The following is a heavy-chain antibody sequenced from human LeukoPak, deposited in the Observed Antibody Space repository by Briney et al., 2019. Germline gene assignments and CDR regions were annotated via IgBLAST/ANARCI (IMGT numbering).Heavy chain of an antibody. D-gene: IGHD1-26*01. CDR3: ARHLTIVGAIAPLLFDAFDI. CDR1: GDSISNSPYH. J-gene: IGHJ3*02. CDR2: MYYSGST. V-gene: IGHV4-39*01. Sequence: SETLSLTCAVSGDSISNSPYHWGWIRQPPGKGLEWIGTMYYSGSTNYNPSLKSRVTISVDTPKNQFSLKLSSVTAADTAVYYCARHLTIVGAIAPLLFDAFDIWGQGTLVTVSS.